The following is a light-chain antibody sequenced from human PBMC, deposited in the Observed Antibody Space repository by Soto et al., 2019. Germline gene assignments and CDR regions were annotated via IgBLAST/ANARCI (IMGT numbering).Light chain of an antibody. CDR1: QSVNNNY. CDR2: GAT. J-gene: IGKJ2*01. V-gene: IGKV3-20*01. CDR3: QQYGSSPQT. Sequence: EIVLTQSPGTLSLSPGERATLSCRASQSVNNNYLAWYQQTPGQATRVLISGATNRATGIPDRFSGSGSGTDFTLTISRLEPEDFAVYYCQQYGSSPQTFGQGTKVEIK.